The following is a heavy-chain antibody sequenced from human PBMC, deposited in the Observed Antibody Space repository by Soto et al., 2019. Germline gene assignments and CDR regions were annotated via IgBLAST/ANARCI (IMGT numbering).Heavy chain of an antibody. V-gene: IGHV3-33*01. D-gene: IGHD7-27*01. CDR1: GFTFSSYG. J-gene: IGHJ3*02. CDR2: IWYDGSNK. CDR3: ARSMNWGIDAFDI. Sequence: QVQLVESGGGVVQPGRSLRLSCAASGFTFSSYGMHWVRQAPGKGLEWVAVIWYDGSNKYYADSVKGRFTISRDNSKNTLYLQMNSLRAEDTAVYYCARSMNWGIDAFDIWGQGTMVTVSS.